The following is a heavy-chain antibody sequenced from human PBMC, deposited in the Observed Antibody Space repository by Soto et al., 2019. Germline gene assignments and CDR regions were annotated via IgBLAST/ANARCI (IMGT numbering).Heavy chain of an antibody. Sequence: PSETLSLTCSFSSGSISSNSYLCGWIRQPPWKGLEWIGAILYSGDTYYSESLESRVTMSVDTAKNQFSLKLNSVTAADTAVYYCARQGRNTKIVILRNYATDFGGQGIAVTVYS. CDR3: ARQGRNTKIVILRNYATDF. V-gene: IGHV4-39*01. CDR1: SGSISSNSYL. D-gene: IGHD3-22*01. CDR2: ILYSGDT. J-gene: IGHJ6*02.